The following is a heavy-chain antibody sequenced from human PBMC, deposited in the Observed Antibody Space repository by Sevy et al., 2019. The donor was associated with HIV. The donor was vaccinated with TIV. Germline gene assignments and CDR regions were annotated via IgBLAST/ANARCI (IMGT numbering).Heavy chain of an antibody. CDR1: GFIFSNAW. CDR2: IKGKADGGTP. J-gene: IGHJ4*02. CDR3: GYSEYGYYYDY. Sequence: GGSLRLSCGASGFIFSNAWMSWVRQAPGKGLEWVGRIKGKADGGTPDYAAPVKGTFTISRDHSIHTLYLQMNSLRTDDTAVYYCGYSEYGYYYDYWGQGTLVTVSS. V-gene: IGHV3-15*01. D-gene: IGHD1-26*01.